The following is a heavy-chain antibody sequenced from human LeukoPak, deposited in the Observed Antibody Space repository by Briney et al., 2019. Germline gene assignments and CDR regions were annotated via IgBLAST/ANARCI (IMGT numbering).Heavy chain of an antibody. V-gene: IGHV1-2*02. D-gene: IGHD2-2*02. Sequence: ASVKVSCKASGYTFTGYYMHWVRQAPGQGLEWMGWINPNSGGTNYAQKFQGRVTMTRDTSISTAYMELSRLRSDDTAVYYCARKVYCSSTSCYRAHFDYWGQGTLVTVSS. CDR3: ARKVYCSSTSCYRAHFDY. CDR1: GYTFTGYY. J-gene: IGHJ4*02. CDR2: INPNSGGT.